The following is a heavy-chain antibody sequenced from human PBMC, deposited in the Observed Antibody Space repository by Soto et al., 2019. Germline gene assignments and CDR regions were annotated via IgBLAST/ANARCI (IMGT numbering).Heavy chain of an antibody. CDR3: AKEKISTSCCNWFDP. Sequence: PGGSLRLSCAASGLTFSSYWMHWVRQAPGKGLVWVSRISTDGSVTTYADSVKGRFTISRDNAKNTLYLQMNSLRTEDTAVYYCAKEKISTSCCNWFDPWGQGTLVTVSS. V-gene: IGHV3-74*01. CDR1: GLTFSSYW. CDR2: ISTDGSVT. D-gene: IGHD2-2*01. J-gene: IGHJ5*02.